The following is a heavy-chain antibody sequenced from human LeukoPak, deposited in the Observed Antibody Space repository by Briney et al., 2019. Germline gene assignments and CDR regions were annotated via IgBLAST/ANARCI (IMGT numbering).Heavy chain of an antibody. CDR1: GFTFSSYA. CDR3: AKDQIRTTMVRGVIIRSAFDI. CDR2: ISGSGGST. D-gene: IGHD3-10*01. Sequence: GGSLRLSCAASGFTFSSYAISWVRQAPGKGLEWVSAISGSGGSTYYADSVKGRFTISRDNSKNTLYLQMNSLRAEDTAVYYCAKDQIRTTMVRGVIIRSAFDIWGQGTMVTVSS. V-gene: IGHV3-23*01. J-gene: IGHJ3*02.